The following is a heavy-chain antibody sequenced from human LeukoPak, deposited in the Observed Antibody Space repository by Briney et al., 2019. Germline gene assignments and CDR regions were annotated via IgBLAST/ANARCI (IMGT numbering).Heavy chain of an antibody. J-gene: IGHJ3*02. CDR3: AKDNGDYDSSGYYHPPHDAFDI. Sequence: GGSLRLSCTASGFSFSSYEMNWVRQAPGKGLEWISYISASGTLKHYADSVEGRFTISRDNAKNSLFLQMNSLRAEDTAVYYCAKDNGDYDSSGYYHPPHDAFDIWGQGTMVTVSS. V-gene: IGHV3-48*03. D-gene: IGHD3-22*01. CDR1: GFSFSSYE. CDR2: ISASGTLK.